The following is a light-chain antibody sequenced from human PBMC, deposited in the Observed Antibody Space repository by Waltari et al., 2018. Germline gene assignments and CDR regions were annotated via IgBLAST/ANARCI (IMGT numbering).Light chain of an antibody. Sequence: DIQLTQSPSFLSASVGDRVTITCRASQDISSHLAWYQKNPGKAPKLLVYGASTLGSGVPSGFSGGGSGTEFTITISSLQPEDFATYYCQQLNSYPITFGQGTRLEIK. J-gene: IGKJ5*01. V-gene: IGKV1-9*01. CDR3: QQLNSYPIT. CDR2: GAS. CDR1: QDISSH.